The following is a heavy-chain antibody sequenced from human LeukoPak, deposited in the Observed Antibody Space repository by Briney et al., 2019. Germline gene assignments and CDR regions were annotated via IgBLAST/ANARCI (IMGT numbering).Heavy chain of an antibody. V-gene: IGHV3-9*01. Sequence: GRSLRLSCASSGFTFDDYAMHWVRQAPGKGLEWVSGISWNSGSIGYAVSVKGRFTISRDNAKNSLYLQMNSLRAEDTALYYCAKEKRGYYDPSRNAFDIWGQGTMVTVSS. D-gene: IGHD3-22*01. CDR1: GFTFDDYA. CDR3: AKEKRGYYDPSRNAFDI. J-gene: IGHJ3*02. CDR2: ISWNSGSI.